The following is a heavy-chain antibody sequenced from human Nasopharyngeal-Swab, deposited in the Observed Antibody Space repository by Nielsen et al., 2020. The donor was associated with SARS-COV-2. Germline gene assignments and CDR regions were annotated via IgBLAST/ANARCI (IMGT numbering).Heavy chain of an antibody. V-gene: IGHV1-18*04. J-gene: IGHJ4*02. Sequence: ASVKVSCQASGYTFTIYGISWVRQAPGQGLAWMGWISAYNGNTNYAQKLQGRVTMTTDTSTSTAYMELRSLRSDDTAVYYCARADGDYVPDYWGQGTLVTVSS. D-gene: IGHD4-17*01. CDR1: GYTFTIYG. CDR2: ISAYNGNT. CDR3: ARADGDYVPDY.